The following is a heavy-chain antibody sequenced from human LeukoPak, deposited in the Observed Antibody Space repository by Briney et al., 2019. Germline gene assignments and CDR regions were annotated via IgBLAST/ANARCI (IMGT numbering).Heavy chain of an antibody. CDR2: IRSKAYGGTT. J-gene: IGHJ5*02. CDR3: TRATEPKTLWFGEYHVGYNWFDP. D-gene: IGHD3-10*01. CDR1: GFTFGDYA. V-gene: IGHV3-49*04. Sequence: GGSLRLSCTASGFTFGDYAMSWVRQAPGKGLEWVGFIRSKAYGGTTEYAASVKGRFTISRDDSKSIAYLQMNSLKTEDTAVYYCTRATEPKTLWFGEYHVGYNWFDPWGQGTLVTVSS.